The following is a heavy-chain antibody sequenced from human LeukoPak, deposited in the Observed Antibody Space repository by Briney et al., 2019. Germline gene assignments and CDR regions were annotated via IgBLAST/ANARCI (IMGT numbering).Heavy chain of an antibody. V-gene: IGHV5-51*01. CDR1: GSGLSSSW. Sequence: GESLKISCRVPGSGLSSSWIAWLPQFPGKGLKWWVIIYPGDSETRYSPSFQGQVTISADKSISTAYLQWSSLKASDNAMYYCARPSAAAVTTEGDYWGQGTLVTVSS. CDR3: ARPSAAAVTTEGDY. J-gene: IGHJ4*02. D-gene: IGHD4-17*01. CDR2: IYPGDSET.